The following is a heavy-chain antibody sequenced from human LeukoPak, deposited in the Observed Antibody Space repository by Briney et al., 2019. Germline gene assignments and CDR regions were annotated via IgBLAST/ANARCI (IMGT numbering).Heavy chain of an antibody. V-gene: IGHV3-33*08. D-gene: IGHD2-15*01. CDR2: ISDNGRRT. Sequence: GGSLRLSCAASGFTFSNFGLNWVRQAPGKGLEWVAFISDNGRRTYYLESVKGLFTISRDDPKNTLYLQMNSLRVEDTAVYYCARDRIGKYSIDYWGQGTLVTVSS. CDR3: ARDRIGKYSIDY. J-gene: IGHJ4*02. CDR1: GFTFSNFG.